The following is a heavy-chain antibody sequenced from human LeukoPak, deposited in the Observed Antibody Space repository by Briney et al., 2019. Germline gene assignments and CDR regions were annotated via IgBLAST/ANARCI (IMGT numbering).Heavy chain of an antibody. CDR2: INAGNGNT. CDR1: GYTFTSYA. V-gene: IGHV1-3*01. Sequence: ASVTVSCTASGYTFTSYAMHWVRQAPGQRLEWMGWINAGNGNTKYSQKFQGRVTITRDTSASTAYMELSSLRSEDTAVYYCARDSGSNYDFWSGYFYYYYGMDVWGQGTTVTVSS. J-gene: IGHJ6*02. D-gene: IGHD3-3*01. CDR3: ARDSGSNYDFWSGYFYYYYGMDV.